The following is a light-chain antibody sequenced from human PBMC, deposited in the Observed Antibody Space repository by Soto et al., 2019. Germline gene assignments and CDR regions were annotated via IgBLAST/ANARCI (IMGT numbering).Light chain of an antibody. CDR2: SNN. V-gene: IGLV1-40*01. Sequence: QSVLTQPPSVSGAPGQRVTISCTGSSSNIGGNTVNWYQQLPGTAPKLLIYSNNQRPSGVPDRFSGSKSGTSASLAITGLQAEDESDYYCQSYDNSPSSSVFGGGTKVTVL. CDR3: QSYDNSPSSSV. CDR1: SSNIGGNT. J-gene: IGLJ3*02.